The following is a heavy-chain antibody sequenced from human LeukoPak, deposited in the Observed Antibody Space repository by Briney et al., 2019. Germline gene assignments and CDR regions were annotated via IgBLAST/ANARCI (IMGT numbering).Heavy chain of an antibody. V-gene: IGHV3-11*03. Sequence: GGSLRLSCAASGFSFTDYYMSWIRQAPGKGLEWISYISSSSSSTNYADSVKGRLTISRDNAKNSLYLHMNDLRADDTAIYYCARLYYDILTGYSPLDYWGQGTLVTVSS. J-gene: IGHJ4*02. CDR3: ARLYYDILTGYSPLDY. CDR1: GFSFTDYY. CDR2: ISSSSSST. D-gene: IGHD3-9*01.